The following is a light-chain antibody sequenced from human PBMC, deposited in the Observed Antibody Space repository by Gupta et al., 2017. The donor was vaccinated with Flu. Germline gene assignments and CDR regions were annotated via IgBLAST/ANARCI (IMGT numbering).Light chain of an antibody. CDR1: QSVSSW. CDR3: QQYNSYPLT. V-gene: IGKV1-5*03. J-gene: IGKJ4*01. Sequence: DIQMSQSPYTPSASGGDKVTITCRASQSVSSWLAWYQQKPGKAPKLLIYKASSRASGVPSRFSGSGSGTEFTLTISSLQPDDFAIYYCQQYNSYPLTFGGGTKVEIK. CDR2: KAS.